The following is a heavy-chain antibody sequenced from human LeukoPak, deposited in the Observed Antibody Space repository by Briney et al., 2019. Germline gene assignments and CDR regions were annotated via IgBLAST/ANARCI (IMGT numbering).Heavy chain of an antibody. CDR2: IWYDGSNK. Sequence: GRSLRLSCAASGFTFSSYGMHWVRQAPGKGLEWVAVIWYDGSNKYYADSVKGRFTISRDNSKNTLYLQMNSLRAEDTAVYYCARDEALWFGEAGAFDIWGQGTMVTVSS. J-gene: IGHJ3*02. CDR1: GFTFSSYG. D-gene: IGHD3-10*01. CDR3: ARDEALWFGEAGAFDI. V-gene: IGHV3-33*08.